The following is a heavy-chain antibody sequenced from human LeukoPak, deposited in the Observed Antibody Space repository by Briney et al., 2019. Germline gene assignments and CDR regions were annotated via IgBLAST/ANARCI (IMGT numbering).Heavy chain of an antibody. Sequence: SETLSLTCTVSGGSISSSSYYWGWIRQPPGKGLEWIGSIYYSGSTYYNPSLKSRVTISVDTSKNQFSLKLNSMTAADTAVYYCARVTESYGSGRRHNYYYYYMDVWGKGTTVTISS. CDR2: IYYSGST. V-gene: IGHV4-39*07. J-gene: IGHJ6*03. CDR1: GGSISSSSYY. D-gene: IGHD3-10*01. CDR3: ARVTESYGSGRRHNYYYYYMDV.